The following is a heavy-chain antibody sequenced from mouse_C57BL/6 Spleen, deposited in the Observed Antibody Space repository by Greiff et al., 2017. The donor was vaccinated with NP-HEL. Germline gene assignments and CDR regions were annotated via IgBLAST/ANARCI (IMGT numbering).Heavy chain of an antibody. V-gene: IGHV5-16*01. CDR3: ARAYNYYDSSSYYFDY. CDR2: INYDGSST. J-gene: IGHJ2*01. Sequence: EVMLVESEGGLVQPGSSMKLSCTASGFTFSDYYMAWVRQVPEKGLEWVANINYDGSSTYYLDSLKSRFIISRDNAKNILYLQMSSLKSEDTATYDCARAYNYYDSSSYYFDYWGQGTTLTVSS. D-gene: IGHD1-1*01. CDR1: GFTFSDYY.